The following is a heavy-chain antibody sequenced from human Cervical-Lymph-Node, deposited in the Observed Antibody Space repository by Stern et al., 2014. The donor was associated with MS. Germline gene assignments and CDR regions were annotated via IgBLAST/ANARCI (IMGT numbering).Heavy chain of an antibody. CDR1: GFSLTTTAVG. J-gene: IGHJ6*02. V-gene: IGHV2-5*02. D-gene: IGHD3-3*01. Sequence: ESGPTLVRPTQTLTLTCTFSGFSLTTTAVGVGWIRQPPGKALEWLAFIFLDDDKRYSPSLKSRLTITKDTSKNHVVLTMTNMGPVDTATYYCAHTPMNYDFWSGPSKGYGMDVWGQGTTVTVSS. CDR2: IFLDDDK. CDR3: AHTPMNYDFWSGPSKGYGMDV.